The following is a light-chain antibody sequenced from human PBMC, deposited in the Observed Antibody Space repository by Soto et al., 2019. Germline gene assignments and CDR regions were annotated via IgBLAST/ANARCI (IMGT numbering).Light chain of an antibody. V-gene: IGKV4-1*01. CDR2: WAS. CDR3: QQYYSTPWT. Sequence: DIVMTQSPDSLAVSLGERATINCKSSQSVLYSPNNKNYLAWYQQKPGQPPKLLIYWASTRESGVPDRFSGSGSGTDFTVTISSLQAEDVAVYYCQQYYSTPWTFGQGTKVDIK. CDR1: QSVLYSPNNKNY. J-gene: IGKJ1*01.